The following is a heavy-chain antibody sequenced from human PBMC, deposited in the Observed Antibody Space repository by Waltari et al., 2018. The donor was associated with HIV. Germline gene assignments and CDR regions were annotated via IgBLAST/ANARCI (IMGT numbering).Heavy chain of an antibody. Sequence: QVQLQESGPGLVKPSETLSLICAVSGYSLSRGYNWGWIRQPTGEGLEWIGSTSYSDGTYYNPSLRSRVTISLDTSKNQFSLNLNTVTAADTAVYFCARRRAQGDFDYWGQGTLVTVSS. CDR3: ARRRAQGDFDY. CDR2: TSYSDGT. CDR1: GYSLSRGYN. J-gene: IGHJ4*02. V-gene: IGHV4-38-2*01. D-gene: IGHD1-26*01.